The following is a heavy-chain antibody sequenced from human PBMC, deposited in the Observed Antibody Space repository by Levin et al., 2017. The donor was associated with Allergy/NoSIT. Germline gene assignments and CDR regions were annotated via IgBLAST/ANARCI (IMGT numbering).Heavy chain of an antibody. CDR1: GFTFDDYA. V-gene: IGHV3-9*01. D-gene: IGHD3-10*01. CDR2: ISWNSGNR. J-gene: IGHJ6*02. Sequence: GGSLRLSCAASGFTFDDYAMHWVRQAPGKGLEWVSGISWNSGNRVYADSVKGRFTISRDYAKNSLYLEMNSLRAEDTALYYWVKDGFGELSYYGMDVWGQGTTVTVS. CDR3: VKDGFGELSYYGMDV.